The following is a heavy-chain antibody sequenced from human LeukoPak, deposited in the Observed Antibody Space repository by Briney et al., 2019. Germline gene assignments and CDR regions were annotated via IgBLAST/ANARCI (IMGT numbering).Heavy chain of an antibody. CDR3: AGLVATKSGDY. V-gene: IGHV3-7*01. J-gene: IGHJ4*02. D-gene: IGHD5-12*01. CDR1: GFTFTTYW. Sequence: GGSLRLSCAASGFTFTTYWMSWVRQAPGKGLEWVANIKQDGTEKYYVDSVKGRFTISRDNAKNSLYLQMNSLRAEDTAVYYCAGLVATKSGDYWGQGTLVTVSS. CDR2: IKQDGTEK.